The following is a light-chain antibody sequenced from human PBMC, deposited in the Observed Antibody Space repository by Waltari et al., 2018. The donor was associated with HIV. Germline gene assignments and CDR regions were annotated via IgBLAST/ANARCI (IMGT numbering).Light chain of an antibody. CDR3: QQYANVPFT. CDR1: QDIKNY. Sequence: DIQMTQSPSSLSASVGARVTITCQASQDIKNYLNWYQQKPGKAPKLLIYAASNLETGVPSRFSGSGSGTDFSLTISSLQPEDVATYSCQQYANVPFTFGQGTKLEI. J-gene: IGKJ2*01. V-gene: IGKV1-33*01. CDR2: AAS.